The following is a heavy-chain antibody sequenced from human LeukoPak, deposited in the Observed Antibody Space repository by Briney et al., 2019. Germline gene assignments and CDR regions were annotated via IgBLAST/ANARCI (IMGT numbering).Heavy chain of an antibody. CDR2: ISGSGTI. CDR3: ASSRDNFDY. J-gene: IGHJ4*02. Sequence: GGSLRLSCAASEFTVSSNYMSWVRQAPGRGLEWVSYISGSGTIYYAESVKGRFTISRDNAKNSLFLQMNSLRVEDTAVYYCASSRDNFDYWGQGTLVTVSS. CDR1: EFTVSSNY. V-gene: IGHV3-69-1*01. D-gene: IGHD5-24*01.